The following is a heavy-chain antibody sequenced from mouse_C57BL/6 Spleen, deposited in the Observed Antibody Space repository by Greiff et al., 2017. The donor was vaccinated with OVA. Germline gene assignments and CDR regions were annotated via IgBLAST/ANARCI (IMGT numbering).Heavy chain of an antibody. CDR1: GFTFSDYY. Sequence: DVKLVESEGGLVQPGSSMKLSCTASGFTFSDYYMAWVRQVPEKGLEWVANINYDGSSTYYLDSLKSRFIISRDNAKNILYLQMISLKSEDTATYYCARVSIYYGNSWFAYWGQGTLVTVSA. J-gene: IGHJ3*01. D-gene: IGHD2-1*01. V-gene: IGHV5-16*01. CDR2: INYDGSST. CDR3: ARVSIYYGNSWFAY.